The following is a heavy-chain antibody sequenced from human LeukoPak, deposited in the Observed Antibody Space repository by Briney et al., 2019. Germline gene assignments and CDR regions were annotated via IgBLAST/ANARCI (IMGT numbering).Heavy chain of an antibody. CDR1: GFTFEDYG. CDR2: INWNGDNR. D-gene: IGHD1-26*01. CDR3: ARRSVAGATTGYYYDS. J-gene: IGHJ4*02. Sequence: GGSLRLSCEASGFTFEDYGMTWVRHRPGKGLEYVCVINWNGDNRVYENSLRGRFTISRDNAKNSVYLQMSSLRVDDTAFYYCARRSVAGATTGYYYDSWGQGTLVTVSS. V-gene: IGHV3-20*04.